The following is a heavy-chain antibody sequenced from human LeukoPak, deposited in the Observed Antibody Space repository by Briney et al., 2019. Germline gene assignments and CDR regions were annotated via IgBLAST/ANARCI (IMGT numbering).Heavy chain of an antibody. Sequence: GASVKVSCKASGGTFSSYAISWVRQAPGQGLEWMGRIIPILGIANYAQKFQGRVTITADKSTSTAYMELSSLRSEDTAVYCCARVGAPDAFDIWGQGTMVTVSS. V-gene: IGHV1-69*04. CDR2: IIPILGIA. D-gene: IGHD1-26*01. CDR3: ARVGAPDAFDI. J-gene: IGHJ3*02. CDR1: GGTFSSYA.